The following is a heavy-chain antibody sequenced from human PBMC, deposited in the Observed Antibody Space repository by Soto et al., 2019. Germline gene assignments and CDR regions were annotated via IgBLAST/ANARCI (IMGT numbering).Heavy chain of an antibody. Sequence: GGSLRLSCAASGFTFSSYAMSWVRQAPGKGLEWVSAISGSGGSTYYADSVKGRFTISRDNSKNTLYLQMNSLRAEDTAVYYCAKFMDSSGYPYYFDYWGQGTLVTVSS. CDR3: AKFMDSSGYPYYFDY. CDR2: ISGSGGST. D-gene: IGHD3-22*01. CDR1: GFTFSSYA. V-gene: IGHV3-23*01. J-gene: IGHJ4*02.